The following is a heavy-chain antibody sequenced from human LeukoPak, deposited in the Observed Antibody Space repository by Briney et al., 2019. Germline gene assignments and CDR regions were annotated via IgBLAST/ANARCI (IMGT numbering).Heavy chain of an antibody. Sequence: GGSLRLSCAASGFTVSSNYMSWVRQAPGKGLEWVSVIYSGGSTYYADSVKGRFTISRDNSKNTLYLQMNSLRAEDTAVYYCARAGGALYYYGSGSYSPPDSNYGMDVWGQGTTVTVS. CDR1: GFTVSSNY. V-gene: IGHV3-66*01. CDR3: ARAGGALYYYGSGSYSPPDSNYGMDV. J-gene: IGHJ6*02. D-gene: IGHD3-10*01. CDR2: IYSGGST.